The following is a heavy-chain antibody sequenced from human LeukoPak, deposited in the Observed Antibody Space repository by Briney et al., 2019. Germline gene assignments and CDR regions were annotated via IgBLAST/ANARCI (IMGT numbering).Heavy chain of an antibody. V-gene: IGHV1-8*01. CDR3: ARGGYSGYDFASLYGGDYGPSDY. Sequence: ASVKVSCKASGCTFTSYDINWVRQATGQGLEWMGWMNPNSGNTGYAQKFQGRVTMTRNTSISTAYMELSSLRSEDTAVYYCARGGYSGYDFASLYGGDYGPSDYWGQGTLVTVSS. D-gene: IGHD5-12*01. J-gene: IGHJ4*02. CDR2: MNPNSGNT. CDR1: GCTFTSYD.